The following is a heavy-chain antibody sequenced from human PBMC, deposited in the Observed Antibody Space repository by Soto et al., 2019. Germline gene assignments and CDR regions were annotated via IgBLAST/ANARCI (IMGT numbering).Heavy chain of an antibody. CDR1: GGSISSSSYY. J-gene: IGHJ6*02. Sequence: SETLSLTCTVSGGSISSSSYYWGWIRQPPGKGLEWIGSIYYSGSTYYNPSLKSRVTISVDTSKNQFSLKLSSVTAADTAVYYCEEEGGELFPGGYYYYYGMDVWGQGTTVTVSS. V-gene: IGHV4-39*01. CDR3: EEEGGELFPGGYYYYYGMDV. D-gene: IGHD3-10*01. CDR2: IYYSGST.